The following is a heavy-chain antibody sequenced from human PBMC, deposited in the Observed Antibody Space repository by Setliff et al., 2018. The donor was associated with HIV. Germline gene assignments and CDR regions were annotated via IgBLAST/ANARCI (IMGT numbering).Heavy chain of an antibody. Sequence: ASVKVSCKASGYTFTRYDINWVRQATGQGPEWMGWMNPNSANTGYAQKFQGRVTMTRNTSISTAYMELSSLRSEDTAVYYCASRYYNFWSGYTDAFDIWGQGTMVTVSS. CDR1: GYTFTRYD. CDR3: ASRYYNFWSGYTDAFDI. CDR2: MNPNSANT. J-gene: IGHJ3*02. D-gene: IGHD3-3*01. V-gene: IGHV1-8*01.